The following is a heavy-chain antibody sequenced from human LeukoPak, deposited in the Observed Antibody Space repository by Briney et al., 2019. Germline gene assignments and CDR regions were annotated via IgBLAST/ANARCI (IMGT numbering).Heavy chain of an antibody. CDR2: IKQDGSEK. J-gene: IGHJ4*02. D-gene: IGHD2-2*01. V-gene: IGHV3-7*01. Sequence: GGSLRLSCAASGFTFSSYWMSWVRQAPGKGLEWVANIKQDGSEKYYVDSVKGRFTISRDNAKNSLYLQMNSLRAEDTAVYYCARGALTKYCSSTSCHLGFGFDHWGQGTLVTVSS. CDR3: ARGALTKYCSSTSCHLGFGFDH. CDR1: GFTFSSYW.